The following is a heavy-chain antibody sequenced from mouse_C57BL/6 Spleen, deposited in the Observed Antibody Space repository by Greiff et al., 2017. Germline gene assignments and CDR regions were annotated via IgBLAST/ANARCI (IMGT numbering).Heavy chain of an antibody. J-gene: IGHJ1*03. V-gene: IGHV3-1*01. D-gene: IGHD2-10*02. CDR2: ISYSGST. CDR3: ARGGPSYWYFDV. Sequence: DVKLQESGPGMVKPSQSLSLTCTVTGYSITSGYDWHWIRHFPGNKLEWMGYISYSGSTNYNPSLKRRISITHDTSKNHFFLKLNSVTTEDTATYYAARGGPSYWYFDVWGTGTTVTVSS. CDR1: GYSITSGYD.